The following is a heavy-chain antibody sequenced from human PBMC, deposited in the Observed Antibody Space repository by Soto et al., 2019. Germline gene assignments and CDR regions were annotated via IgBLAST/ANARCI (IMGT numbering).Heavy chain of an antibody. V-gene: IGHV3-9*01. D-gene: IGHD2-21*01. Sequence: EVQLVESGGGLVQPGRSLRLSCATSRFTFDDYAMHWVRQAPGKGLEWVSGISWNSGSIGYADSVKGRFTISRDNAKNSLYLQMNTLRAEDTVLYYCAKDTFVSTGAFDIWGQGTMVTVSS. CDR2: ISWNSGSI. CDR3: AKDTFVSTGAFDI. CDR1: RFTFDDYA. J-gene: IGHJ3*02.